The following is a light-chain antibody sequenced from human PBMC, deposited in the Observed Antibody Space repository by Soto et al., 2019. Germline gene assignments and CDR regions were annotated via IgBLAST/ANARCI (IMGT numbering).Light chain of an antibody. CDR3: QQYGSSSWYT. CDR1: QSVSSSY. V-gene: IGKV3-20*01. J-gene: IGKJ2*01. Sequence: EIVLTQSPGTLSLSPGERATLSCRASQSVSSSYLAWYQQKPGQAPRLLIYGASSRATGIPDRFSGSGSGTDFTLNISRLEPEDFAVYYCQQYGSSSWYTFGQGTELEIK. CDR2: GAS.